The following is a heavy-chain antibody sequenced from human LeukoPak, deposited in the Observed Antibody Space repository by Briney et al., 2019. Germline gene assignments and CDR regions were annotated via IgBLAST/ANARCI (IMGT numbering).Heavy chain of an antibody. CDR2: ITGSGGST. Sequence: GGPLRLSCTASGFTFRSYGMNWVRKAPGKGLEWVSAITGSGGSTYYAGSVKGRFTISRDNSKNTLYLQMNSLRAEDTALYYCAKDLIAEAGTGSDYWGQGTLVTVSS. J-gene: IGHJ4*02. CDR1: GFTFRSYG. CDR3: AKDLIAEAGTGSDY. D-gene: IGHD6-19*01. V-gene: IGHV3-23*01.